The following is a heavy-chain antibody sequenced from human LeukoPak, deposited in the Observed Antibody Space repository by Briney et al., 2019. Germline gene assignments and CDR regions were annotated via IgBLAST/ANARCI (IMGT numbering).Heavy chain of an antibody. J-gene: IGHJ3*02. CDR3: ARDLVTVTKGFDI. CDR2: ISYIGST. V-gene: IGHV4-59*11. D-gene: IGHD4-17*01. CDR1: DDSFSSHY. Sequence: SETLSLTCAVSDDSFSSHYWTWIPQPPGKGLEWIGYISYIGSTNYNPSLKSRVTISIDTSRNQFSLRLSSVTAADTAVYYCARDLVTVTKGFDIWGQGTMVGVSS.